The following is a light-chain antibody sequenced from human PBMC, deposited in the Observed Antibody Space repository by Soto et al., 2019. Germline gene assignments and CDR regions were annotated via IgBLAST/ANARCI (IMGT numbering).Light chain of an antibody. CDR1: SSNIGARYD. J-gene: IGLJ2*01. CDR2: DNS. CDR3: QSYDSSLSGSV. V-gene: IGLV1-40*01. Sequence: QPVLTQPPSVSGAPGQRVTISCTGSSSNIGARYDVHWYQHLPGTAPKLLIYDNSNRPSGVPDRFSGSKSATSASLAITGLQAEDEADYYCQSYDSSLSGSVFGGGTKVTVL.